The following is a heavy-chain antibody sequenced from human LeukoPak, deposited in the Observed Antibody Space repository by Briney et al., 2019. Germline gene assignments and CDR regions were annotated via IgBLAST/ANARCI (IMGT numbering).Heavy chain of an antibody. D-gene: IGHD5-24*01. J-gene: IGHJ4*02. CDR2: ISSSGSTI. Sequence: GGSPRLSCAASGFTFSSYEMNWVRQAPGKGLEWVSYISSSGSTIYYADSVKGRFTISRDNAKNSLYLQMNSLRAEDTAVYYCAKVFGGRWLQTHYWGQGTLVTVSS. V-gene: IGHV3-48*03. CDR1: GFTFSSYE. CDR3: AKVFGGRWLQTHY.